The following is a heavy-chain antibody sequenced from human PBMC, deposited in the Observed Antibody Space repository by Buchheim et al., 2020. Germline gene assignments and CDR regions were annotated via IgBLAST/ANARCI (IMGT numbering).Heavy chain of an antibody. Sequence: QVQLVESGGGVVQPGRSLRLSCAASGFTFSSYAMHWVRQAPGKGLEWVAVISYDGSNKYYADSVKGRFTISRDNSKNTLYLQMNSLRAEDTAVYYCARDSYYYDSSGSPEYYFDYWGQGTL. CDR3: ARDSYYYDSSGSPEYYFDY. J-gene: IGHJ4*02. D-gene: IGHD3-22*01. V-gene: IGHV3-30-3*01. CDR2: ISYDGSNK. CDR1: GFTFSSYA.